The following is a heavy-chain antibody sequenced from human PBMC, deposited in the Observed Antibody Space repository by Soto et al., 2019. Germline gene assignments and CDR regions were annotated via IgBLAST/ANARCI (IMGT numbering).Heavy chain of an antibody. Sequence: GGSLRLSCAASGFTFSSYSMNWVRQAPGKGLEWVSSISSSSSYIYYADSVKGRFTISRDNAKNSLYLQMNSLRAEDTAVYYCARDSVTTVAFAEYFQHWGQGTLVTVSS. V-gene: IGHV3-21*01. CDR1: GFTFSSYS. D-gene: IGHD4-17*01. CDR3: ARDSVTTVAFAEYFQH. J-gene: IGHJ1*01. CDR2: ISSSSSYI.